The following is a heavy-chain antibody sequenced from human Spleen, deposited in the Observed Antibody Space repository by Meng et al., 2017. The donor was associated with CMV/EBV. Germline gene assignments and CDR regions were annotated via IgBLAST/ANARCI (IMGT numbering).Heavy chain of an antibody. CDR1: GFPFSFYG. J-gene: IGHJ6*02. V-gene: IGHV3-30*02. CDR3: AHEAGDYGMHV. CDR2: IWYDGSYK. D-gene: IGHD6-13*01. Sequence: GESLKISCAASGFPFSFYGMHWVRQAPGKGLEWVALIWYDGSYKFYADSVKGRFTISRDNSKKTLYLQMNSLRAEDTAVYYCAHEAGDYGMHVWGQGTTVTVSS.